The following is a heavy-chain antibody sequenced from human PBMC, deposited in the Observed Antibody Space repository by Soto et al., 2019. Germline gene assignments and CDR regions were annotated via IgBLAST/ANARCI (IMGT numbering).Heavy chain of an antibody. V-gene: IGHV3-33*01. J-gene: IGHJ5*02. CDR3: ARDGSYDFWSGSLNWFDP. D-gene: IGHD3-3*01. Sequence: PGGSLRLSCAASGFTFSSYGMHWVRQAPGKGLEWVAVIWYDGSNKYYADSVKGRFTISRDNSKNTLYLQMNSLRAEDTAVYYCARDGSYDFWSGSLNWFDPWGQGTLVTAPQ. CDR1: GFTFSSYG. CDR2: IWYDGSNK.